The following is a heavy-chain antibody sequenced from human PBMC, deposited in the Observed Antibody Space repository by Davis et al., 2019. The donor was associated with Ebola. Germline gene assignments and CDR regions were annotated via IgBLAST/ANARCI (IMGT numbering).Heavy chain of an antibody. D-gene: IGHD1-7*01. V-gene: IGHV3-48*02. CDR3: ARGRWNYAMDY. Sequence: PGGSLRLSCIASGFSFNSYTMNWVRQAPGKGLEWLSYITNGGSTNSYADSVKGRFTVSRDNAKNSLFLQMNSLRDEDTAVYYCARGRWNYAMDYWGPGTLVIVSS. CDR2: ITNGGSTN. J-gene: IGHJ4*02. CDR1: GFSFNSYT.